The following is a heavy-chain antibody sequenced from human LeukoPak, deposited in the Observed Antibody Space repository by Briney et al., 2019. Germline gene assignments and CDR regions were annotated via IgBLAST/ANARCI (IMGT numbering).Heavy chain of an antibody. CDR2: IYTSGST. J-gene: IGHJ6*03. D-gene: IGHD3-3*01. CDR3: ARDLNIDDFWSAPNYYYYYMDV. CDR1: GGSISSGSYY. V-gene: IGHV4-61*02. Sequence: SETLSLTCTVSGGSISSGSYYWSWIRQPAGKGLEWIGRIYTSGSTNYNPSLKSRVTISVDTSKNQFSLKLSSVTAADTAVYYCARDLNIDDFWSAPNYYYYYMDVWGKGTTVTVSS.